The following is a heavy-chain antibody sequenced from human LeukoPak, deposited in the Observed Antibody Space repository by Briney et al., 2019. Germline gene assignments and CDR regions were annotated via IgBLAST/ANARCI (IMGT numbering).Heavy chain of an antibody. V-gene: IGHV3-21*04. CDR2: ISGRSSFI. CDR1: GFGFSVLT. J-gene: IGHJ4*02. D-gene: IGHD1-14*01. Sequence: GGSLRPSCAASGFGFSVLTMNWVRQAPGKGLEWVSSISGRSSFIWYADSVKGRFIISRDNAENSLYLQMNSLRAEDTALYYCARGWYMAPLDYWGQGTLVTVSS. CDR3: ARGWYMAPLDY.